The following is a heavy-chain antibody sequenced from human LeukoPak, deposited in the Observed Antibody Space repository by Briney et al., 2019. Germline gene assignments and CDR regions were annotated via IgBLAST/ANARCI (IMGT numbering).Heavy chain of an antibody. V-gene: IGHV4-39*01. Sequence: PSETLSLTCTVSGGSISSGSYYWSWIRQPPGKGLEWIGSIYYSGSTYYNPSLKSRVTISVDTSKNQSSLKLSSVTAADTAVYYCARLKVGATRGFDYWGQGTLVTVSS. CDR3: ARLKVGATRGFDY. CDR2: IYYSGST. CDR1: GGSISSGSYY. J-gene: IGHJ4*02. D-gene: IGHD1-26*01.